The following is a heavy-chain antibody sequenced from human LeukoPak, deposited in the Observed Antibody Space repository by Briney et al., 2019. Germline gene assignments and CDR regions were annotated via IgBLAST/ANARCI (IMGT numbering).Heavy chain of an antibody. CDR3: ARDQNGIAVY. J-gene: IGHJ4*02. Sequence: GGSLRLSCAASGFTFSGYSMNWVRQAPGKGLEWVSSISGSSTYTYCTDSVKGRFTISRDNAKTSLYLQMNSLRAEDTAVYYCARDQNGIAVYWGQGTLVTVSS. CDR1: GFTFSGYS. CDR2: ISGSSTYT. V-gene: IGHV3-21*01. D-gene: IGHD6-19*01.